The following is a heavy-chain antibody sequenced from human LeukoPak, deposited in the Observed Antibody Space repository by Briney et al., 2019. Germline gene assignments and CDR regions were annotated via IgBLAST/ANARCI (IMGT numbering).Heavy chain of an antibody. CDR1: GFTFSSYA. V-gene: IGHV3-23*01. CDR2: ISGSGGST. Sequence: PGGSLRLSCAASGFTFSSYAMSWVRQAPGKGLEWVSAISGSGGSTYYADSVKGRFTISRDDSKNTLYLKMNSLKTADTAVYYCTTVWSYSTRAAQAFDIWGQGTMVTVSS. D-gene: IGHD6-13*01. J-gene: IGHJ3*02. CDR3: TTVWSYSTRAAQAFDI.